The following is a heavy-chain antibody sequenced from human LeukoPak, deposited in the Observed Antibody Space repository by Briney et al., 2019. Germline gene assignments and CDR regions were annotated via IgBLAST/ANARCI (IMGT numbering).Heavy chain of an antibody. V-gene: IGHV3-30*02. CDR2: IRYDGSNK. CDR3: AKDLIAVAGSLGY. J-gene: IGHJ4*02. Sequence: GGSLRLSCAASGFTFSSYGMHWVRQAPGKGLKWVAFIRYDGSNKYYADSVKGRFTISRDNSKNTLYLQMNSLRAEDTAVYYCAKDLIAVAGSLGYWGQGTLVTVSS. CDR1: GFTFSSYG. D-gene: IGHD6-19*01.